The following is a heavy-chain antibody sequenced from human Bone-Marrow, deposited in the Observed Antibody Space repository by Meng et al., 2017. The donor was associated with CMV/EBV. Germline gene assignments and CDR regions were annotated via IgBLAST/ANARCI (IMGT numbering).Heavy chain of an antibody. Sequence: ASVKVSCKASGYTFTSYGFSWVRQAPGQGLECMGWISASHGNTNYAQKFQGRVTMTTDTSTSTAYMELRNLRSDDTAVYYCARDLGATGSYYWGQGTLVTVSS. CDR3: ARDLGATGSYY. J-gene: IGHJ4*02. CDR1: GYTFTSYG. D-gene: IGHD1-1*01. CDR2: ISASHGNT. V-gene: IGHV1-18*01.